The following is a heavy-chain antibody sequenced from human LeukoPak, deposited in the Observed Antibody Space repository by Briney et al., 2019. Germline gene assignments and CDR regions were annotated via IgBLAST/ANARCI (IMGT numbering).Heavy chain of an antibody. CDR1: GFTFSSYS. D-gene: IGHD6-13*01. CDR3: ARDFEFGSAAGTPN. V-gene: IGHV3-21*01. CDR2: ISSSSSYI. Sequence: PGGSLRLSCAASGFTFSSYSMNWVRQAPAKGLEWVSSISSSSSYIYYADSVKGRFTISRDNAKNSLYLQMNSLRADDTAVYYCARDFEFGSAAGTPNWGQGTLVTVSS. J-gene: IGHJ4*02.